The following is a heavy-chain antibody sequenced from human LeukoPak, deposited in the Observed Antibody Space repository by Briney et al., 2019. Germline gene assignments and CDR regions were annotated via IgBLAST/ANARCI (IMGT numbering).Heavy chain of an antibody. CDR1: GGTFSSYA. V-gene: IGHV1-69*06. D-gene: IGHD6-13*01. Sequence: SVKVSCKASGGTFSSYAISWVRQAPGQGLEWMGGIIPIFGTANYAQKFQGRVTITADKSTSTAYMELSSLRSEGTAVYYCARSGYSSSWYSGNWFDPWGQGTLVTVSS. CDR2: IIPIFGTA. J-gene: IGHJ5*02. CDR3: ARSGYSSSWYSGNWFDP.